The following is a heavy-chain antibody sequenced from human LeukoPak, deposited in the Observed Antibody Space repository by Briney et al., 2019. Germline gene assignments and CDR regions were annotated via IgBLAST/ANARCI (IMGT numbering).Heavy chain of an antibody. D-gene: IGHD3-22*01. V-gene: IGHV4-31*03. CDR2: IYYSGST. Sequence: SETLSLTCTVSGGSISSGGYYWSWIRQHPGKGLEWIGYIYYSGSTYYNPSLKSRVTISVDTSKNQFSLKLSSVTAADTAVYYCASSRKYDSSGYSQVFDYWGQGTLVTVSS. CDR3: ASSRKYDSSGYSQVFDY. CDR1: GGSISSGGYY. J-gene: IGHJ4*02.